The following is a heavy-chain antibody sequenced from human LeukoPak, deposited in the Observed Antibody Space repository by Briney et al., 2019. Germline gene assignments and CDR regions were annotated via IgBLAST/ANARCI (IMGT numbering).Heavy chain of an antibody. CDR3: ASNYGSGSYLDGVNLDAFDI. D-gene: IGHD3-10*01. CDR2: IYYSGST. CDR1: GGSISSGDYY. V-gene: IGHV4-30-4*08. Sequence: KSSQTLSLTCTVSGGSISSGDYYWSLIRQPPGKGLEWIGYIYYSGSTYYNPSLKSRVTISVDTSKNQFSLKLSSVTAADTAVYYCASNYGSGSYLDGVNLDAFDIWGQGTMVTVSS. J-gene: IGHJ3*02.